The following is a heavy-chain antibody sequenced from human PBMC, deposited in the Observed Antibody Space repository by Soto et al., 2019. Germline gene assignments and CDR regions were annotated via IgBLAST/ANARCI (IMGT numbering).Heavy chain of an antibody. CDR2: IYYSGST. CDR3: ARWALGYCSGGSCYGDYEGLDY. CDR1: GGSISSGGYY. D-gene: IGHD2-15*01. J-gene: IGHJ4*02. V-gene: IGHV4-31*03. Sequence: PSETLSLTCTVSGGSISSGGYYWSWIRQHPGKGLEWIGYIYYSGSTYYNPSLKSRVTISVDTSKNQFSLKLSSVTAADTAVYYCARWALGYCSGGSCYGDYEGLDYWGQGTLVTVSS.